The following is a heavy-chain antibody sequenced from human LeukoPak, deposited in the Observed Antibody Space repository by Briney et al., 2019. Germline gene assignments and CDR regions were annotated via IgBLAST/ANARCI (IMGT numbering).Heavy chain of an antibody. V-gene: IGHV1-2*02. Sequence: GASVKVSCKASGYTFTGYFMRWGRQAAGQGLEGRGWINPNSGGTKYAQKLNGRGTMTRATAISTAYMGMCRLGAEDTAVYYCAREGQWLVRWGQGTLVTVSS. CDR2: INPNSGGT. J-gene: IGHJ4*02. CDR3: AREGQWLVR. D-gene: IGHD6-19*01. CDR1: GYTFTGYF.